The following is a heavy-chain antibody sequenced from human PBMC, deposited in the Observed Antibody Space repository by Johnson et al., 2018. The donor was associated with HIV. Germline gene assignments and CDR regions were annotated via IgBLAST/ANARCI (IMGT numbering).Heavy chain of an antibody. CDR2: LYSGGST. D-gene: IGHD2-15*01. CDR1: GFTVSSNY. J-gene: IGHJ3*02. CDR3: ARSQVAATSEGAFDI. V-gene: IGHV3-53*01. Sequence: VQLVESGGGLIQPGGSLRLSCVGSGFTVSSNYMSWVRQAPGKGLEWVSVLYSGGSTYYADSVKGRFTISRDNSKNTLYLQMNSLRAEDTAVYYCARSQVAATSEGAFDIWGQGTMVTVSS.